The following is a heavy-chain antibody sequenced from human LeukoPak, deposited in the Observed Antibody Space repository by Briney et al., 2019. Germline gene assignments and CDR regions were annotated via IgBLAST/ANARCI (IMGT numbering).Heavy chain of an antibody. CDR1: GFTFSGYW. Sequence: PGGSLRLSCAASGFTFSGYWMSWVRQAPGKGLEWVANIKEDGGEKYYVDSVKGRFTISRDNSKNSLFMQMNSLRAEDTAAYYCARDGGGWSTFDIWGQGTMVTVSS. D-gene: IGHD6-19*01. CDR3: ARDGGGWSTFDI. J-gene: IGHJ3*02. CDR2: IKEDGGEK. V-gene: IGHV3-7*05.